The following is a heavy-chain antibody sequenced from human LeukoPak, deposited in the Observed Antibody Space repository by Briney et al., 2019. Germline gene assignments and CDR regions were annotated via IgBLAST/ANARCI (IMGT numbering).Heavy chain of an antibody. CDR3: AGGPTTGNLDY. D-gene: IGHD1-1*01. J-gene: IGHJ4*02. CDR2: ISSSGTTI. V-gene: IGHV3-48*03. Sequence: GGSLRLSCAASGFTFSSYEMNWVRQAPGKGLEWVSYISSSGTTIYHADSVKGRSTISRDNAKNSLYLQVNSLRAEDAGLYYCAGGPTTGNLDYWGQGSLVTVSS. CDR1: GFTFSSYE.